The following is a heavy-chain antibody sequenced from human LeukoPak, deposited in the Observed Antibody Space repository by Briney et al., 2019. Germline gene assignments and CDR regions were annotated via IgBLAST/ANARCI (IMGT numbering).Heavy chain of an antibody. J-gene: IGHJ4*02. CDR2: ISWHGDTE. Sequence: GRSLRLSCAASGFTFNTYGMNWVRQAPGKGLEWVAIISWHGDTEFYGESVKGRFTISRDNSKNMVYLQTNSLRTEDTAVYYCARDLREYYFDRSGFSLGHWGQGTLVIVSS. CDR1: GFTFNTYG. CDR3: ARDLREYYFDRSGFSLGH. V-gene: IGHV3-30*06. D-gene: IGHD3-22*01.